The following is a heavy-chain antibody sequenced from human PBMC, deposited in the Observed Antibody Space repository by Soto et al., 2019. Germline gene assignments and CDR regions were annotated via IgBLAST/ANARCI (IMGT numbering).Heavy chain of an antibody. CDR2: IYYSGST. J-gene: IGHJ4*02. Sequence: SETLCLTCTVSGGSISSGGYYWSWIRQHPGKGLEWLGYIYYSGSTYYNPSLKSRVTISVDTSKNQFSLKLSSVTAADTAVYYCARTGLDLNYYDSSGYYYVPSTPLDYWGQGTLVTVSS. V-gene: IGHV4-31*03. D-gene: IGHD3-22*01. CDR1: GGSISSGGYY. CDR3: ARTGLDLNYYDSSGYYYVPSTPLDY.